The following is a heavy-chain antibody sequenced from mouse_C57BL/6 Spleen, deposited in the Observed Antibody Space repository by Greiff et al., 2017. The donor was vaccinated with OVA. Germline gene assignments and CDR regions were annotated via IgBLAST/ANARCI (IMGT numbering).Heavy chain of an antibody. CDR2: IDPSDSYT. Sequence: QVQLQQPGAELVMPGASVKLSCKASGYTFTSYWMHWVKQRPGQGLEWIGEIDPSDSYTNYNQKFKGKSTLTVDKSSSTAYMQLSSLTSEDSAVYYCAREGVMVDYDRAMDYWGQGTSVTVSS. CDR1: GYTFTSYW. CDR3: AREGVMVDYDRAMDY. D-gene: IGHD2-4*01. V-gene: IGHV1-69*01. J-gene: IGHJ4*01.